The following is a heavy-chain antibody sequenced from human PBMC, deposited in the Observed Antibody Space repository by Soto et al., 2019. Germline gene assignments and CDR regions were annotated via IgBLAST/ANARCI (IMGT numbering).Heavy chain of an antibody. V-gene: IGHV4-59*08. D-gene: IGHD2-15*01. Sequence: SETLSLTCTVSGVSISDYYWSWVRQPPGKGLEWLGYISSAGTTNYNPSLNSRVTMSVDTSKNQFSLRLSSVTAADTAVYYCARLHRYCSGGSCYLVDSWGQGTLVTVS. CDR3: ARLHRYCSGGSCYLVDS. CDR1: GVSISDYY. J-gene: IGHJ4*02. CDR2: ISSAGTT.